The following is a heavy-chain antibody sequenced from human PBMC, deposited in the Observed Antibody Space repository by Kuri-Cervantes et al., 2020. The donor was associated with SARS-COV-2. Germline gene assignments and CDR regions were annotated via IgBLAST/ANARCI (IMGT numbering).Heavy chain of an antibody. V-gene: IGHV4-34*01. CDR1: GGSFSGYY. CDR3: ARHVRPEITIFGVVITADYFDY. D-gene: IGHD3-3*01. CDR2: INHSGST. Sequence: SCAVYGGSFSGYYWSWIRQPPGKGLEWLGEINHSGSTTYKPPLKSRVSMSVDMSKNQFSLKLSSVTAADTAVYYCARHVRPEITIFGVVITADYFDYWGQGTLVTVSS. J-gene: IGHJ4*02.